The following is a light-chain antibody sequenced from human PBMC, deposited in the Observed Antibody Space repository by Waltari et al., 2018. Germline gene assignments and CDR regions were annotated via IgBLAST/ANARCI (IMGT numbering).Light chain of an antibody. V-gene: IGLV3-1*01. Sequence: SYELTQPPPVSVSPGQTASITCSGDKLGDKYACWYQQKPGQSPLLVVYQDTKRPSGIPERFSGSKSGDTASLTITGTQAMDEADYYCQAWDNVPHVVFGGGTKLTV. CDR2: QDT. CDR1: KLGDKY. CDR3: QAWDNVPHVV. J-gene: IGLJ2*01.